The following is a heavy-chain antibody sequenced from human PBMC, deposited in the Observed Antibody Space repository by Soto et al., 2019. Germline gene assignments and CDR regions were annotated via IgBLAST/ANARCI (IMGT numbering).Heavy chain of an antibody. V-gene: IGHV3-74*01. Sequence: GGSLRLSCAASGFTFSSYWMHWVRQAPGKGLVWVSRINSDGSSTSYADSVKGRFTISRDNAKNTLYLQMNSQRAEDTAVYYCARLGQDSSGNSLPFDYWGQGTLVTVSS. J-gene: IGHJ4*02. CDR3: ARLGQDSSGNSLPFDY. D-gene: IGHD3-22*01. CDR1: GFTFSSYW. CDR2: INSDGSST.